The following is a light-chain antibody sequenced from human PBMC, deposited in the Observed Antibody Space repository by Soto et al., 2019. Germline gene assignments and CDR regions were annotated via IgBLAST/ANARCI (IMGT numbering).Light chain of an antibody. J-gene: IGKJ5*01. Sequence: VMTQSPGTLSVSLGERATLSCRASQSVSIRLAWYQQKPGQAPRLLIYDTSTRATGIPARFSGSGSGTEFTLTISSLQSEDFAVYYCQQYSNWPPITFGQGTRLEI. V-gene: IGKV3-15*01. CDR3: QQYSNWPPIT. CDR1: QSVSIR. CDR2: DTS.